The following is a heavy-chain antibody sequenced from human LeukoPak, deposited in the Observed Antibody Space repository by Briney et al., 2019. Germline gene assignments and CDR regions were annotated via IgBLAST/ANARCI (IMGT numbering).Heavy chain of an antibody. CDR1: GFTFSDYY. Sequence: GGSLRLSCAASGFTFSDYYMHWVRQAPGKGLEWVAVIWYDGSNKYYADSVKGRFTISRDNSKNTVYLQMNSLRAEDTAVYYCARDRIAAAGTNWFDPWGQGTLVTVSS. CDR3: ARDRIAAAGTNWFDP. V-gene: IGHV3-33*08. D-gene: IGHD6-13*01. CDR2: IWYDGSNK. J-gene: IGHJ5*02.